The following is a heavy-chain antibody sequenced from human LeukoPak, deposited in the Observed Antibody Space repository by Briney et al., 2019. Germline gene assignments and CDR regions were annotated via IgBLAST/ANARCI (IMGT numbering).Heavy chain of an antibody. D-gene: IGHD6-13*01. CDR3: AKDRLAAADGP. V-gene: IGHV3-23*01. CDR1: GFTFSNYA. CDR2: ISGSGGST. Sequence: GGSLRLSCAAAGFTFSNYAMSWVRQAPGKGLEWVSAISGSGGSTYYADSVKGRFTISRDNSKNTLYLQMNSLRAEDTAVYYCAKDRLAAADGPWGQGTLVTVSS. J-gene: IGHJ5*02.